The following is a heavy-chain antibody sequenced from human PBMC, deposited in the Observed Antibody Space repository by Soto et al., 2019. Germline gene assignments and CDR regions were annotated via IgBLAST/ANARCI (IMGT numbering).Heavy chain of an antibody. D-gene: IGHD6-19*01. J-gene: IGHJ3*02. CDR2: ISNDGSTI. CDR1: GFTFSSYW. Sequence: EVQLVESGGDLVQPGGSLRLSCAASGFTFSSYWMHWVRQAPGKGLVWVSRISNDGSTINYADSVKGRFTISRDNAKNTLYLQMNSLRAEDTAVYYCASLVYSGWSGAFDIWGQGTMVTVSS. V-gene: IGHV3-74*01. CDR3: ASLVYSGWSGAFDI.